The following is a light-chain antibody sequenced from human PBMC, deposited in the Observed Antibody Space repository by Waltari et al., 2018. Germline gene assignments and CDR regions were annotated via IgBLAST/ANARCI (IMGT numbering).Light chain of an antibody. V-gene: IGKV3-11*01. CDR3: QQRDSWPLT. CDR1: QNVGSQ. CDR2: DVS. Sequence: ELVLTQFPATLSVSPGERAALSCKASQNVGSQLGWYQQRPGQAPRLLIDDVSNRASGVPARFSGSGSGTDFTLTISSLEPEDVAVYYCQQRDSWPLTFGGGTKVEIK. J-gene: IGKJ4*01.